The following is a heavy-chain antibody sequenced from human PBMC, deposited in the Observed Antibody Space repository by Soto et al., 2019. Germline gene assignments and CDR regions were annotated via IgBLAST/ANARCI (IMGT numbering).Heavy chain of an antibody. CDR2: ISSSSSYI. J-gene: IGHJ4*02. CDR1: GFTFSSYS. V-gene: IGHV3-21*01. Sequence: GGSLRLSCAASGFTFSSYSMNWVRQAPGKGLEWVSSISSSSSYIYYADSVKGRFTISRDNAKNSLYLQMNSLRAEDTAVYYCARARDSSGYEDFDYWGQGTLVTVSS. CDR3: ARARDSSGYEDFDY. D-gene: IGHD5-12*01.